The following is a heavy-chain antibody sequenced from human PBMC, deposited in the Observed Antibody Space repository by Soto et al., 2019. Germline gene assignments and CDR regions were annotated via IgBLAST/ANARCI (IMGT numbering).Heavy chain of an antibody. V-gene: IGHV3-30*18. J-gene: IGHJ6*02. CDR1: GFSFSTYG. CDR2: ISYDGSNK. CDR3: AKGISRTYPCAMDV. D-gene: IGHD2-21*01. Sequence: QVQLVESGGGVVQPGRSLRLSCAASGFSFSTYGMHWVRQAPGKGLEWVALISYDGSNKYYADSVKGRFTISRDNSKDTLDLQMDSLRAEDTAVYYCAKGISRTYPCAMDVWGLGTTVTVSS.